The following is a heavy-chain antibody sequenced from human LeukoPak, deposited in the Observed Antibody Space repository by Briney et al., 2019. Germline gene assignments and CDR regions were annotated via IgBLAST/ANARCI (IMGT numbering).Heavy chain of an antibody. CDR2: LDPSDSYT. V-gene: IGHV5-10-1*01. CDR1: GYSFPSYW. CDR3: ARPDCSGGNCYLLIY. D-gene: IGHD2-15*01. Sequence: GEALQISSHGSGYSFPSYWISWGRQVPRKGLEWMGRLDPSDSYTDYSPSPQGHVTMSADKSITTAYLKWSSLKASDTAMYYCARPDCSGGNCYLLIYWGQGSLVTVSS. J-gene: IGHJ4*02.